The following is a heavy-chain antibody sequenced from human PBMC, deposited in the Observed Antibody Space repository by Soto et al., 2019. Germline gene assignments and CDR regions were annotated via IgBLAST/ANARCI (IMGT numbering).Heavy chain of an antibody. CDR3: ARESEDLTSNFDD. V-gene: IGHV3-21*06. CDR1: GFTFTRYS. CDR2: ISSTTNYI. Sequence: EVQLVESGGGLVKPGGSLRLSCAASGFTFTRYSMNWVRQAPGKGLEWVSSISSTTNYIYYGDSMKGRFTISRDNAKNSLYMEMNRLRAEDTAVYYCARESEDLTSNFDDWGQGTLVTVSS. J-gene: IGHJ4*02.